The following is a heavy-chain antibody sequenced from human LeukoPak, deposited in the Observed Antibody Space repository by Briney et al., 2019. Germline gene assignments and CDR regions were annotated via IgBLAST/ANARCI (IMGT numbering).Heavy chain of an antibody. CDR1: GGSFSGYY. CDR3: ARRFLYGRPLTFDI. Sequence: PSETLSLTCAVYGGSFSGYYWSWIRQPPGKGLEWIGEINHSGSTNYNPSLKSRVTISVDTSKNQFSLKLSSVTAADTAVYYCARRFLYGRPLTFDIWGQGTMVTVSS. J-gene: IGHJ3*02. V-gene: IGHV4-34*01. CDR2: INHSGST. D-gene: IGHD4-17*01.